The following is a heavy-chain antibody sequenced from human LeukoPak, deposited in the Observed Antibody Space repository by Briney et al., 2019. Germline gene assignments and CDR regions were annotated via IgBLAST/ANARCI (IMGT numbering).Heavy chain of an antibody. CDR3: ARGPKDTAMVTLYYYYGMDV. D-gene: IGHD5-18*01. CDR1: GGTFSSYA. J-gene: IGHJ6*02. Sequence: ASVKVSCKASGGTFSSYAISWVRQAPGQGLEWMGRIITILGIANYAQKFQGRVTITADKSTSTAYMELSSLRSEDTAVYYCARGPKDTAMVTLYYYYGMDVWGQGTTVTVSS. V-gene: IGHV1-69*04. CDR2: IITILGIA.